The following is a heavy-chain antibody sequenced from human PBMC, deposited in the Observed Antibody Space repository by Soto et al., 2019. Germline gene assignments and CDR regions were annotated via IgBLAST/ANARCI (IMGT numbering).Heavy chain of an antibody. CDR2: INHSGST. D-gene: IGHD3-22*01. V-gene: IGHV4-34*01. CDR3: ARGYYYYDSRLNGMDV. Sequence: SETLSLTCAVYGGSFSGYYWSWIRQPPGKGLEWIGEINHSGSTNYNPSLKSRVTISVDTSKNQFSLKLSSVTAADTAVYYCARGYYYYDSRLNGMDVWGQGTTVTVSS. CDR1: GGSFSGYY. J-gene: IGHJ6*02.